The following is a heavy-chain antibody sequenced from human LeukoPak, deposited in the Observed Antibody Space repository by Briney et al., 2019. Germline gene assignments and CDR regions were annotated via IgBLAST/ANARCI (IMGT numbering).Heavy chain of an antibody. CDR1: GFIFNYYE. V-gene: IGHV3-48*03. Sequence: GGSLRLSCAASGFIFNYYEMNWVRQAPGKGLEWISYISSSGSSIYYADSVKGRFTISRDNAKDSLYLQMNSLRVEDTAVYYCVRDVGGYCTGYDCLSDYWSQGTQVIVSS. CDR2: ISSSGSSI. D-gene: IGHD2-8*02. CDR3: VRDVGGYCTGYDCLSDY. J-gene: IGHJ4*02.